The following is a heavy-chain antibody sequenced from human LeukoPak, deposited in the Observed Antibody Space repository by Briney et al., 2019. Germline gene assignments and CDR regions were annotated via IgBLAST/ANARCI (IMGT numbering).Heavy chain of an antibody. D-gene: IGHD3-22*01. CDR2: IIPIFGTA. CDR1: GGTFSSYA. Sequence: ASVKVSCKASGGTFSSYAISWVRQAPGQGLEWMGGIIPIFGTANYAQKFQGRVTITTDESTSTAYMELSSLRSEDTAVYYCARVSGHYDSSGSDWGQGTLVTVSS. CDR3: ARVSGHYDSSGSD. J-gene: IGHJ4*02. V-gene: IGHV1-69*05.